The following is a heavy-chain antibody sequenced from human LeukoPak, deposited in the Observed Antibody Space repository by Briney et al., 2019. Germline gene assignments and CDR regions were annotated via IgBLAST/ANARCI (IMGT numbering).Heavy chain of an antibody. CDR2: IYYSGST. D-gene: IGHD2-2*03. V-gene: IGHV4-59*12. J-gene: IGHJ3*02. CDR1: GGSISSYY. Sequence: PSETLSLTCTVSGGSISSYYWSWIRQPPGKGREWIGYIYYSGSTNYNPSLKRRVTISVDTSKNQFSLKLSSVTAADTAVYYCARALDIVVVPAALPGADIWGQGTMVTVSS. CDR3: ARALDIVVVPAALPGADI.